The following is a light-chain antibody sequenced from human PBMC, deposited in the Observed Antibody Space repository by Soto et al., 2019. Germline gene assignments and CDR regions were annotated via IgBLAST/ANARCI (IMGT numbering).Light chain of an antibody. Sequence: TMSVVSVSLPTQKRATLSCRASQSVTENYLAWYQQQPGQAPRLLIGGASIRDTGIPGCFGGSGSGTDFTLTIIILQAEDVIRYCCPDATCLPITFGEGTRLDI. J-gene: IGKJ2*01. V-gene: IGKV3-20*01. CDR2: GAS. CDR1: QSVTENY. CDR3: PDATCLPIT.